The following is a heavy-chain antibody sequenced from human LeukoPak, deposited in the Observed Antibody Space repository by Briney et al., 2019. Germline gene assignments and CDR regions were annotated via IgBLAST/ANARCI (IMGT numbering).Heavy chain of an antibody. D-gene: IGHD3-22*01. CDR3: ARADYYDSSGYYLLDY. J-gene: IGHJ4*02. CDR2: INPNSGGT. CDR1: GYTFTGYY. V-gene: IGHV1-2*02. Sequence: ASVKVSCKASGYTFTGYYMHWVRQAPGQGLEWMGWINPNSGGTNYAQKFQGRVTMTRDTSISTAYMELSRLRSDDTAVYYCARADYYDSSGYYLLDYWGQGTLVTVSS.